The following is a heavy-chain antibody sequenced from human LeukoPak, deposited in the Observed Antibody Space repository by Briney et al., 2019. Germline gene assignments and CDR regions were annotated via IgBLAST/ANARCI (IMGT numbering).Heavy chain of an antibody. D-gene: IGHD3-10*01. CDR3: TRVTSGAYFDY. J-gene: IGHJ4*02. CDR2: IYTDGSFT. Sequence: PGGSLRLSCAASGFTFSNLWMHWVRQAPGKGLVWVSRIYTDGSFTTYADSVKGRFNISRDNAKNTLYLQMNSLRVEDTAVYYCTRVTSGAYFDYWGQGTLVTVSS. CDR1: GFTFSNLW. V-gene: IGHV3-74*01.